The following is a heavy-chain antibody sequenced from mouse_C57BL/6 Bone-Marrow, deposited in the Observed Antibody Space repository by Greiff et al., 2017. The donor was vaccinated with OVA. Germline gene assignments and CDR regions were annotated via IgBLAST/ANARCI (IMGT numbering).Heavy chain of an antibody. CDR2: IYPGDGDT. V-gene: IGHV1-80*01. D-gene: IGHD2-10*01. J-gene: IGHJ1*03. Sequence: VQLQQSGAELVKPGASVKISCKASGYAFSSYWMNWVKQRPGKGLEWIGQIYPGDGDTNYNGKFKGKATLTADKSSSTAYMQLSSLTSEDSAVYFCARSYYGNYFTIVYFDVWGTGTTVTVSS. CDR3: ARSYYGNYFTIVYFDV. CDR1: GYAFSSYW.